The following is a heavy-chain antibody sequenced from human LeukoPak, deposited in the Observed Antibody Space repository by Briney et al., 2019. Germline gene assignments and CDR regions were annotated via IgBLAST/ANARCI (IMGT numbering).Heavy chain of an antibody. D-gene: IGHD1-26*01. V-gene: IGHV4-39*07. CDR3: ARDRGGRHPFDY. J-gene: IGHJ4*02. CDR2: IYYSGST. Sequence: PSETLSLTCTVSGGSISSSGFYWDWIRQPPGKGSEWIGSIYYSGSTYYNPSLKSRVTISVDTSKNQFSLKLSSVTAADTAVYYCARDRGGRHPFDYWGQGTLVTVSS. CDR1: GGSISSSGFY.